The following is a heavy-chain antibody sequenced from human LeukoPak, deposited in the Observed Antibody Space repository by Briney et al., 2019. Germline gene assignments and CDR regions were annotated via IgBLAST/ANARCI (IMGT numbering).Heavy chain of an antibody. CDR3: AREDYGDNWFDP. Sequence: SVKVSCKASGGTFSSYAISWVRQAPGQGLEWMGRIIPILGIANYAQKFQGRVTITADKSTSTAYMELSSLRSEDTAVYYCAREDYGDNWFDPWGQGTLVTVSS. J-gene: IGHJ5*02. CDR2: IIPILGIA. D-gene: IGHD4-17*01. V-gene: IGHV1-69*04. CDR1: GGTFSSYA.